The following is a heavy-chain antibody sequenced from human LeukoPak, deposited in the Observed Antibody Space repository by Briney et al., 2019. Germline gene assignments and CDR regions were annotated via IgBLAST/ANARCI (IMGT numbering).Heavy chain of an antibody. D-gene: IGHD3-10*01. J-gene: IGHJ4*02. Sequence: GGSLRLSCAASGFSFDDYGMSWVRQAPGKGLEWLSGINWKTGATGHSDSVKGRFTISKDNTKNSLYLQMNSLRAEDTAFYYCARETSARGVSTHWGQGTLVTVSS. CDR2: INWKTGAT. V-gene: IGHV3-20*04. CDR3: ARETSARGVSTH. CDR1: GFSFDDYG.